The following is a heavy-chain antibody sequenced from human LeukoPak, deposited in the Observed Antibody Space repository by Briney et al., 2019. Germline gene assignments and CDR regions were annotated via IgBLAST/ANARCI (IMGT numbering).Heavy chain of an antibody. V-gene: IGHV4-4*07. J-gene: IGHJ3*02. D-gene: IGHD6-13*01. CDR2: IYTSGST. CDR3: ARDRIAAARDAFDI. Sequence: SETLSLTCTVSGGSISSYYWSWIRQPAGKGLEWIGRIYTSGSTNYNPSLKSRVTMSVDTSKNQFSLKLSSVTAADTAVYYCARDRIAAARDAFDIWGQGTMVTVSS. CDR1: GGSISSYY.